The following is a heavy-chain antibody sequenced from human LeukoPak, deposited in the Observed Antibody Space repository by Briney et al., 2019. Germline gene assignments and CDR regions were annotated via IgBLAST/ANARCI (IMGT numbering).Heavy chain of an antibody. Sequence: PGRSLRLSCAASGFTFSSYAMHWVRQAPGKGLEWVAVISYDGSNKYYADSVKGRFTISRDNSKNTLYLQMNSLRAEDTAVYYCARGEEPHSLGAFDIWGQGTMVTVSS. V-gene: IGHV3-30*14. CDR1: GFTFSSYA. D-gene: IGHD1-26*01. CDR3: ARGEEPHSLGAFDI. CDR2: ISYDGSNK. J-gene: IGHJ3*02.